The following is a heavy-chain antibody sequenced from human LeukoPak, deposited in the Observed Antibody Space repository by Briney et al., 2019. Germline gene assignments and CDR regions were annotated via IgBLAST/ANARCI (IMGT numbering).Heavy chain of an antibody. V-gene: IGHV1-18*01. CDR1: GYTFTSYG. CDR3: ARGLRTYYDILTGSESRRWDYFDY. D-gene: IGHD3-9*01. J-gene: IGHJ4*02. Sequence: ASVKVSCKASGYTFTSYGISWVRQAPGQGLEWMGWISAYNGNANYAQKLQGRVTMTTDTSTSTAYMELRSLRSDDTAVYYCARGLRTYYDILTGSESRRWDYFDYWGQGTLATVSS. CDR2: ISAYNGNA.